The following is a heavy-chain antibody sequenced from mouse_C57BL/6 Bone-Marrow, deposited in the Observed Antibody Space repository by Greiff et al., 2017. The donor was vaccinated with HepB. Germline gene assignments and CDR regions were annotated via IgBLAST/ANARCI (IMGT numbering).Heavy chain of an antibody. CDR2: ISPRDGST. CDR1: GYTFTSYD. D-gene: IGHD3-2*02. CDR3: ASSGYCAMDY. J-gene: IGHJ4*01. Sequence: QVQLQQSGPELVKPGASVKLSCKASGYTFTSYDINWVKQRPVQGLEWIGWISPRDGSTKYNEKFKGKATLTVDTSSSTAYMELHSLTSEDSAVYFCASSGYCAMDYWGQGTSVTVSS. V-gene: IGHV1-85*01.